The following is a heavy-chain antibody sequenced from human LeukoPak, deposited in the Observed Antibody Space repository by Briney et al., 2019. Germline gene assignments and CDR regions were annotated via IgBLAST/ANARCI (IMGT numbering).Heavy chain of an antibody. CDR2: IYYSGST. CDR1: GGSISSSSYY. Sequence: SETLSLTCTVSGGSISSSSYYWSWIRQPPGKGLEWIGYIYYSGSTNYNPSLKSRVTISVDTSKNQFSLKLSSVTAADTAVYYCARAVPSYDSSGYYPLWGQGTLVTVSS. D-gene: IGHD3-22*01. V-gene: IGHV4-61*01. CDR3: ARAVPSYDSSGYYPL. J-gene: IGHJ4*02.